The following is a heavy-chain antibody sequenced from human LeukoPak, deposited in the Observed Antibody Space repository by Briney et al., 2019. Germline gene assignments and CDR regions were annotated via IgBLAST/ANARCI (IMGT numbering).Heavy chain of an antibody. Sequence: SVKVSCKASGGTFCSYAISWVRQAPGQGLEWMGGIIPIFGTANYAQKFQGRVTITADESTSTAYMELSSLRSEDMAVYYCARDEAYYYESSGTLGYWGQGTLVTVSS. CDR2: IIPIFGTA. D-gene: IGHD3-22*01. V-gene: IGHV1-69*01. CDR1: GGTFCSYA. J-gene: IGHJ4*02. CDR3: ARDEAYYYESSGTLGY.